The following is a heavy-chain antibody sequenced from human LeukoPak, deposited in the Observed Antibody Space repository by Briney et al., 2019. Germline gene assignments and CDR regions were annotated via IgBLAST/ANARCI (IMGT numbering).Heavy chain of an antibody. V-gene: IGHV4-34*01. CDR3: ARGLEVYYGMDV. CDR1: GGSFSGYY. J-gene: IGHJ6*04. Sequence: SETLSLTCAVYGGSFSGYYWSWIRQPPEKGLEWIGEINHSGSTNYNPSLKSRVTISVDTSKNQFSLKLSSMTAADTAVYYCARGLEVYYGMDVWGKGTTVTVSS. CDR2: INHSGST.